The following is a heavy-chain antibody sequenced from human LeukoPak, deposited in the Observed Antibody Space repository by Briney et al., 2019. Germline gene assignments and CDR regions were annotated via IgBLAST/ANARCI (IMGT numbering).Heavy chain of an antibody. V-gene: IGHV4-39*01. CDR1: GGSISSSSYY. D-gene: IGHD3-16*02. J-gene: IGHJ5*02. Sequence: PSETLSLTCTVSGGSISSSSYYWGWIRQPPGKGLEWIGSIYYSGSTYYNPSLKSRVTISVDTSKNQFSLKLSSVTAADTAVYCCARPSYDYVWGSYRPGLFDPWGQGTLVTVSS. CDR2: IYYSGST. CDR3: ARPSYDYVWGSYRPGLFDP.